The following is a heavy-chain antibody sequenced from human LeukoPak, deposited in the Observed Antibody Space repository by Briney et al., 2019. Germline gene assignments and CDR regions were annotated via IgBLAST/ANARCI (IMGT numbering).Heavy chain of an antibody. V-gene: IGHV1-69*05. Sequence: SVRVSCKASGGTFSSYAISWVRQAPGQGLEWMGGIIPIFGTANYAQKFQGRVTITTDESTSTAYMELSSLRSEDTAVYYCARGPGIAAAGIFDYWGQGTLVTVSS. CDR2: IIPIFGTA. CDR1: GGTFSSYA. D-gene: IGHD6-13*01. J-gene: IGHJ4*02. CDR3: ARGPGIAAAGIFDY.